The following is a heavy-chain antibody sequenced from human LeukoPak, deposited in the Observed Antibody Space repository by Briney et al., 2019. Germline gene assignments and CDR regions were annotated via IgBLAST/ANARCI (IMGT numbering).Heavy chain of an antibody. CDR3: ARSEYDYVWGSYRYSPYYFDY. CDR1: GGSFSGYY. Sequence: PSETLSLTCAVYGGSFSGYYWSWIRQPPGQGLEWIGETNHSGSTNYNPSLKSRVTISIDTSKNQFSLKLSSVTAADTAVYYCARSEYDYVWGSYRYSPYYFDYWGQGTLVTVSS. V-gene: IGHV4-34*01. J-gene: IGHJ4*02. CDR2: TNHSGST. D-gene: IGHD3-16*02.